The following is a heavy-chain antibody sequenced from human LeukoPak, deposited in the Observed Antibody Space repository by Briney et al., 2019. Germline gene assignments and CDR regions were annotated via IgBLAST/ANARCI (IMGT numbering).Heavy chain of an antibody. CDR1: SGSISSKYYY. CDR3: ARGVSTNDYYYYMDV. CDR2: IYYSGRT. D-gene: IGHD5/OR15-5a*01. J-gene: IGHJ6*03. V-gene: IGHV4-39*01. Sequence: SETLSLTCTVSSGSISSKYYYWVRIRQPPGKGLEWIGNIYYSGRTFYNPSLKSRVTISVDTSKNQFSLNLSSVTAADTAVYFCARGVSTNDYYYYMDVWGKGTTVTVSS.